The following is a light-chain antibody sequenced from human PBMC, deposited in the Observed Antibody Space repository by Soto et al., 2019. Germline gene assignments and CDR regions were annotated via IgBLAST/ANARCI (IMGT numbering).Light chain of an antibody. CDR1: SSNIGIND. V-gene: IGLV1-51*02. CDR3: GAWDSSLNNVV. Sequence: QSVLTQPPSVAAAPGQKVTLSFSGSSSNIGINDVSWYQQLPGTAHKLLIYENNKRPPGIPDRFSGSKSGTSATLGITGLQTGDEADYYCGAWDSSLNNVVFGGGTKLTVL. CDR2: ENN. J-gene: IGLJ2*01.